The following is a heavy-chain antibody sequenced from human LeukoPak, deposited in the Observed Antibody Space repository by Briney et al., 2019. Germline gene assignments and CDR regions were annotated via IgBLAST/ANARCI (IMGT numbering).Heavy chain of an antibody. CDR1: GFTFSSYG. Sequence: GRSLKFSCAASGFTFSSYGMHWVRQAPGKGLEWVAVISYDGSNKYYADSVKGRFTISRDNSKNTLYLQMNSLRAEDTAVYYCAKVMKVRGVIFDYWGQGTLVTVSS. J-gene: IGHJ4*02. V-gene: IGHV3-30*18. CDR2: ISYDGSNK. D-gene: IGHD3-10*01. CDR3: AKVMKVRGVIFDY.